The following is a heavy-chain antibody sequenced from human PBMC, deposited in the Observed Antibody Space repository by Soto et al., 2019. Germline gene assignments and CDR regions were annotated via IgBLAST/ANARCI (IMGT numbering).Heavy chain of an antibody. Sequence: SETLSLTCAVYGGSFSGYYWSWIRQPPGKGLERIGEINHSGSTNYNPSLKSRVTISVDTSKNQFSLKLSSVTAADTAVYYCARTNPLGYCSGGSCGHGWFDPWGQGTLVTVSS. J-gene: IGHJ5*02. CDR3: ARTNPLGYCSGGSCGHGWFDP. CDR2: INHSGST. CDR1: GGSFSGYY. V-gene: IGHV4-34*01. D-gene: IGHD2-15*01.